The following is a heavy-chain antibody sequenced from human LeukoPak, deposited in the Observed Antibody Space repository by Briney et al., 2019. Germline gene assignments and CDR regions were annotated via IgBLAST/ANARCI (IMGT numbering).Heavy chain of an antibody. J-gene: IGHJ6*02. CDR3: ARDSFMTTVTPSSMDV. CDR1: GDTFTTYY. CDR2: INPSGGST. D-gene: IGHD4-17*01. V-gene: IGHV1-46*01. Sequence: GDSVTISCKASGDTFTTYYMHGVRQDPGKGLEWLEIINPSGGSTRYTQKFQGRVTMTRDTSTSTVYMELSSLRSEDTAVYYCARDSFMTTVTPSSMDVWGQGTTVTVSS.